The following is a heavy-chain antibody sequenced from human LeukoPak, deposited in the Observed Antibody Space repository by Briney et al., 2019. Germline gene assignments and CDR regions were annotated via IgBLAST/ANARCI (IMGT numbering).Heavy chain of an antibody. V-gene: IGHV3-30*18. Sequence: GGSLRLSCAASGFIFSGYGMHWVRQASGKGLEWVALIAHDESTIHYADSVKGRFTISRDNSKNTLYLQMNNLRVEDTAIYYCAKDRIVISFGDVSKHWGQGTLVTVSS. CDR3: AKDRIVISFGDVSKH. J-gene: IGHJ1*01. D-gene: IGHD3-10*01. CDR2: IAHDESTI. CDR1: GFIFSGYG.